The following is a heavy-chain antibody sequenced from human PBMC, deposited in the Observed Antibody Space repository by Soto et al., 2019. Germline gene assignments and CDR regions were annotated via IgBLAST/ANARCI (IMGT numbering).Heavy chain of an antibody. D-gene: IGHD5-12*01. CDR2: ISYDGSNK. CDR3: GYGFSMDV. CDR1: GFTFSSYA. J-gene: IGHJ6*02. V-gene: IGHV3-30-3*01. Sequence: QVQLVESGGGVVQPGRSLRLSCAASGFTFSSYAMHWVRQAPGKGLEWVAVISYDGSNKYYADSVKGRFTISRDNSKNTLYLQMNSLRAEDTAVYNSGYGFSMDVWGQGTTVTVSS.